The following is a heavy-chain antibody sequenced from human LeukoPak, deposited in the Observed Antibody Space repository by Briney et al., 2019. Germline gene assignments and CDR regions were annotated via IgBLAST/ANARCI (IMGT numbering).Heavy chain of an antibody. V-gene: IGHV1-18*04. CDR3: ARSRYSYGYNDY. D-gene: IGHD5-18*01. J-gene: IGHJ4*02. CDR2: ISAYNGNT. Sequence: ASVKVSCKASGYTFTSFGIRWVRQAPGQGREWMGWISAYNGNTNYAQKIQGRVTMTTDTSTSTAYMELRSLRSDDTAVYSCARSRYSYGYNDYWGEGTLVTVSS. CDR1: GYTFTSFG.